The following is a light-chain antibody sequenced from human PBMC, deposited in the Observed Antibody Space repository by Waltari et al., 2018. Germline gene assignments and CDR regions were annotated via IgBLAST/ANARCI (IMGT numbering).Light chain of an antibody. CDR3: SSYSDIKQRV. CDR1: TSDVGAYAY. J-gene: IGLJ1*01. Sequence: QSALTQPPSASGSPGQSVTISCTGSTSDVGAYAYVSWYHQHPGKAPRLLIYDVSKRPSGVPYRFSGSKSGNTASLTVSGLQADDEADYYCSSYSDIKQRVFGTGTKVTVL. V-gene: IGLV2-8*01. CDR2: DVS.